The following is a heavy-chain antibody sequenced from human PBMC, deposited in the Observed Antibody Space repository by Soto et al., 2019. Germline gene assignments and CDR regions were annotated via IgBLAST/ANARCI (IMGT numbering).Heavy chain of an antibody. Sequence: AVGSLRLSCAASGFTFSTYAMTWVRQAPGKGLEWVSLISKSGDGTYYADSVRGRFTISRDNSQRTLNLQMNSLRAEDTAVYYCAKNGDFWSWGMDVWGQGTTVTVSS. CDR3: AKNGDFWSWGMDV. D-gene: IGHD3-3*01. J-gene: IGHJ6*02. V-gene: IGHV3-23*01. CDR2: ISKSGDGT. CDR1: GFTFSTYA.